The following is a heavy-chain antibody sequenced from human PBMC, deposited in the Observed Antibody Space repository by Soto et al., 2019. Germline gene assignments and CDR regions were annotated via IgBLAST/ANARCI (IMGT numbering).Heavy chain of an antibody. CDR2: IYYSGST. CDR1: GGSISSGGYY. J-gene: IGHJ4*02. CDR3: ARQQMVGATVDY. Sequence: PSETLSLTCTVSGGSISSGGYYWSWIRQHPGKGLEWIGYIYYSGSTYYNPSLKSRVTISVDTSKNQFSLKLSSVTAADTAAYYCARQQMVGATVDYWGQGTLVTVSS. V-gene: IGHV4-31*03. D-gene: IGHD1-26*01.